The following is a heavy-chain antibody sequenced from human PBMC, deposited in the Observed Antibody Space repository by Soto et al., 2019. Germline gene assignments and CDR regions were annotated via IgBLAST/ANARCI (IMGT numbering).Heavy chain of an antibody. V-gene: IGHV4-4*02. CDR3: ARDTGWGLGY. Sequence: QVQLQESGPGLVRPSGTLSLTCAVSGDSINSNYCWTWVRQPPGKGLEWIAEIYYSGGTSYNPSLQSRVTVSMDKSKNQFSLTLTSVTAADTAMYDCARDTGWGLGYWGQGTLVTVSS. CDR2: IYYSGGT. D-gene: IGHD6-19*01. J-gene: IGHJ4*02. CDR1: GDSINSNYC.